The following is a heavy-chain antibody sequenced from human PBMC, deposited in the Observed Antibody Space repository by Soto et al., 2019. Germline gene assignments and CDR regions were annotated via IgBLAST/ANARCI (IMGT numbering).Heavy chain of an antibody. CDR3: AKKRGAMIYAISVYGMDV. J-gene: IGHJ6*02. CDR2: ISGSADST. D-gene: IGHD2-8*01. Sequence: EVQLLESGGGFIHPGGSLRLSCAASGFSFSSFAMNWVRQAPGKGMEWVSIISGSADSTFYADSVKGRFTISRDNSNSTLYLQINSLRAEDTAVYYCAKKRGAMIYAISVYGMDVWGQGTTVTVSS. V-gene: IGHV3-23*01. CDR1: GFSFSSFA.